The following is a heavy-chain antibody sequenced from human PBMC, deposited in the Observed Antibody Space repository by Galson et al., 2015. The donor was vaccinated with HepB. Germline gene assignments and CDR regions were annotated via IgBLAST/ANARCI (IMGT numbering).Heavy chain of an antibody. CDR1: GYTFTSYY. CDR2: INPSGGST. CDR3: ARAQSYNWNDEGRYYFDY. Sequence: SVKVSCKASGYTFTSYYMHWVRQAPGQGLEWMGIINPSGGSTSYAQKFQGRVTMTRDTSTSTVYMELSSLRSEDTAVYYCARAQSYNWNDEGRYYFDYWGQGTLVTVSS. D-gene: IGHD1-1*01. V-gene: IGHV1-46*01. J-gene: IGHJ4*02.